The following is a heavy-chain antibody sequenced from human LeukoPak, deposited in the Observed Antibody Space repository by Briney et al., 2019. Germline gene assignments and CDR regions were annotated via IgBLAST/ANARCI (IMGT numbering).Heavy chain of an antibody. CDR3: VRHEGGCSFGSD. CDR2: IDPSDSYT. Sequence: GESLRISCKGSGYSFTTYWISWVRQMLGKGLECMGRIDPSDSYTNYSPSFQGHVTISADKSISTAYLQWSSPKASDTAMYYCVRHEGGCSFGSDWGQGTLVTVSS. V-gene: IGHV5-10-1*01. CDR1: GYSFTTYW. D-gene: IGHD5-18*01. J-gene: IGHJ4*02.